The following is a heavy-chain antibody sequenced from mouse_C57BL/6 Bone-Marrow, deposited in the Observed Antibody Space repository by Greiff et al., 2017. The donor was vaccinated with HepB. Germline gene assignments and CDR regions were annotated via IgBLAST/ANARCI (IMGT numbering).Heavy chain of an antibody. CDR3: ARDRGGDGAY. CDR2: ISDGGRYT. V-gene: IGHV5-4*01. Sequence: EVQLVESGGGLVKPGGSLKLSCAASGFTFSSYAMSLVRQTPEKRLEWVATISDGGRYTYYPDNGTGRVTISRYNAKTHLYRQMSHLKSEETAMYYCARDRGGDGAYWGQGTLVTVSA. D-gene: IGHD1-2*01. J-gene: IGHJ3*01. CDR1: GFTFSSYA.